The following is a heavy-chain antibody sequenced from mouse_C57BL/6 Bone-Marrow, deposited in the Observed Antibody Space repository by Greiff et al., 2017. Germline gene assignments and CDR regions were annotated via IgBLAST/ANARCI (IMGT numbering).Heavy chain of an antibody. J-gene: IGHJ1*03. Sequence: VQLQQSGPELVKPGASVKISCKASGYTFTDYYMNWVKQSHGKSLEWIGDINPNNGGTSYNQKFKGKATLTVDKSSSTAYMEPRSLTSEDSAVYYCAREGGDPYWYFDVWGTGTTVTVSS. CDR3: AREGGDPYWYFDV. CDR1: GYTFTDYY. V-gene: IGHV1-26*01. CDR2: INPNNGGT. D-gene: IGHD2-13*01.